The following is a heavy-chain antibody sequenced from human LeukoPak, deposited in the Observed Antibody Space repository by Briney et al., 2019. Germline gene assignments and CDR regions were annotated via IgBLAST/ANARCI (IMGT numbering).Heavy chain of an antibody. V-gene: IGHV3-23*01. Sequence: GGSLRLSCAASGFTFSSYAMSWVRQAPGKGLEWVLAISGSGGSTYYADYVKGRFTISRDNSKNTLYLQMNSLRAEDTAVYYCAKSPAAKYYYGSGSYYNRASYYFDYWGQGTLVTVSS. D-gene: IGHD3-10*01. CDR3: AKSPAAKYYYGSGSYYNRASYYFDY. CDR1: GFTFSSYA. J-gene: IGHJ4*02. CDR2: ISGSGGST.